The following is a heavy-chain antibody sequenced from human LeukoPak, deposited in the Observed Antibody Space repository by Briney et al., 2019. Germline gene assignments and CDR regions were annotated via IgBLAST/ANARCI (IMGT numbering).Heavy chain of an antibody. D-gene: IGHD2-2*01. CDR2: IIPIFGTA. V-gene: IGHV1-69*13. CDR1: GGTFSSYA. CDR3: ARDRGMGDIVVVPAAYNWFDP. J-gene: IGHJ5*02. Sequence: GASVKVSCKASGGTFSSYAISWVRQAPGQGLEWMGGIIPIFGTANYAQKFQGRVTITADESTSTAYMELSSLRSEDTAVYYCARDRGMGDIVVVPAAYNWFDPWGQGTLVTVSS.